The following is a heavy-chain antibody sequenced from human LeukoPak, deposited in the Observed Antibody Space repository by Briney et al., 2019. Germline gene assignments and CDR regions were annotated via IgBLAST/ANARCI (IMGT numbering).Heavy chain of an antibody. D-gene: IGHD3-3*01. V-gene: IGHV4-59*01. CDR1: GGSISSYY. CDR2: IYYRGST. CDR3: ARVPGITFGVVAYYYYYYMDV. J-gene: IGHJ6*03. Sequence: PSETLSLTCTVSGGSISSYYWSWIRQPPGKGLEWIGYIYYRGSTNNNPSLKGRVTISVDTPKNQFSLKLSSVTAADTAVYYCARVPGITFGVVAYYYYYYMDVWGKGTTVTVSS.